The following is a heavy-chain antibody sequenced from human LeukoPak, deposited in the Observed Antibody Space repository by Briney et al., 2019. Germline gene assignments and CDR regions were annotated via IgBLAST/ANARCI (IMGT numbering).Heavy chain of an antibody. CDR3: AKGLAAADTHAFDI. CDR2: ISGSGGST. D-gene: IGHD6-13*01. V-gene: IGHV3-23*01. Sequence: GGALRLSCAASGFSFSSYAMSWVRQAPGRGLEWVSAISGSGGSTYYADSVKGRFTISRDNSKNTLYLQMNSLRAEDTAVYYCAKGLAAADTHAFDIWGQGTMVTVSS. CDR1: GFSFSSYA. J-gene: IGHJ3*02.